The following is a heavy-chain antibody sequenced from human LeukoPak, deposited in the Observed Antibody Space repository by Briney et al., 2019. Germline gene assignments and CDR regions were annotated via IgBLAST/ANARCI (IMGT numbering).Heavy chain of an antibody. CDR3: AQGGAAAGFDY. V-gene: IGHV6-1*01. CDR2: TYYRSKWYN. Sequence: SQTLSLTCGISGDSVSSNSAVWNWIRQSPSRDLEWLGRTYYRSKWYNDYAESVKSRITANPDTSKNQFSLQLNSVTPEDTAVYYCAQGGAAAGFDYWGQGTLVTVSS. J-gene: IGHJ4*02. CDR1: GDSVSSNSAV. D-gene: IGHD6-25*01.